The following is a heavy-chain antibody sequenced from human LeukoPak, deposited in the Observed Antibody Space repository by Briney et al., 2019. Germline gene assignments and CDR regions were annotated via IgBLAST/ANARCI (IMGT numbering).Heavy chain of an antibody. J-gene: IGHJ4*02. CDR1: SGSISSGRYY. Sequence: SETLSLTCTVSSGSISSGRYYWSWIRQPAGKGLEWIGRIDISGSTYYNPSLKSRVIISVDMSKNQFSLKLNSVTAADTGVYYCARLGNTPRLGRKTLYFFDQWGQGALVTVSS. CDR2: IDISGST. D-gene: IGHD1/OR15-1a*01. CDR3: ARLGNTPRLGRKTLYFFDQ. V-gene: IGHV4-61*02.